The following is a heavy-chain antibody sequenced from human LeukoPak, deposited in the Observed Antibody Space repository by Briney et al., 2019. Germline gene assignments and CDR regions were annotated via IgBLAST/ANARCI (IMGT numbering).Heavy chain of an antibody. CDR3: ARGQYHLLYWYFDL. CDR2: IYSSGST. CDR1: GGSISSYY. Sequence: SETLSLTCSVSGGSISSYYWSWIRQPAGKGLEWIGRIYSSGSTNYNPSLKSRVTMSVDTSKNQFSLKLSSVTAADTAVYYCARGQYHLLYWYFDLWGQGTLVTVSS. D-gene: IGHD2-2*01. J-gene: IGHJ2*01. V-gene: IGHV4-4*07.